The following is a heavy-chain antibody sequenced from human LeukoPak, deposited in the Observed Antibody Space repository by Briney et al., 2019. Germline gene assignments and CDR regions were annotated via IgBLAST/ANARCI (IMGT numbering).Heavy chain of an antibody. CDR2: IYYSGST. CDR1: GGSFSGYY. V-gene: IGHV4-34*01. Sequence: SETLSPTCAVYGGSFSGYYWSWIRQPPGKGLEWIGSIYYSGSTYYNPSLKSRVTISVDTSKNQFSLKLSSVTAADTAVYYCARDPIITIFGVVIPRGWFDPWGQGTLVTVSS. CDR3: ARDPIITIFGVVIPRGWFDP. D-gene: IGHD3-3*01. J-gene: IGHJ5*02.